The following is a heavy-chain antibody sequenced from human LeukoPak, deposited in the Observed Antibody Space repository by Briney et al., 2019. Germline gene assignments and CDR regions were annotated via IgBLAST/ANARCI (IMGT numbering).Heavy chain of an antibody. D-gene: IGHD4-17*01. J-gene: IGHJ4*02. Sequence: SETLSLTCTVSGGSISSSSYYWSWIRQPPGKGLEWIGYTYYSGSTNYNPSLKSRVTISVDTSKNQFSLKLSSVTAADTAVYYCARVRTGDYGLDYWGQGTLVTVSS. CDR3: ARVRTGDYGLDY. CDR2: TYYSGST. CDR1: GGSISSSSYY. V-gene: IGHV4-61*01.